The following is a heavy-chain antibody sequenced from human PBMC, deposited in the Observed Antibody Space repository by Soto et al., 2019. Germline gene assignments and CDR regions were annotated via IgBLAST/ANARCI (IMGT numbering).Heavy chain of an antibody. CDR2: INAGNSNT. J-gene: IGHJ5*02. CDR3: ARGPLRNWFDP. Sequence: ASVKVSCKASGYTFSSYAMHWVRQAPGQRLEWMGWINAGNSNTKYSQKFQGRITITKNTSASTAYVELSSLRSEDTAVYYCARGPLRNWFDPWGQGTLVTVSS. V-gene: IGHV1-3*01. CDR1: GYTFSSYA.